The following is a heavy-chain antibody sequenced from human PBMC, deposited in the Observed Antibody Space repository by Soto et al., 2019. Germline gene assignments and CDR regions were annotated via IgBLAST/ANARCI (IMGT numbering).Heavy chain of an antibody. Sequence: GGSLRLSCAASGFTFSSYAMSWVRQAPGKGLEWVSAISANGGSTYYADSVKGRFTISRDNSKNMLYLQMKSLRVDDTAVYYCAKDQSYYYDSSGSRAEYWGQGTLVTVSS. CDR3: AKDQSYYYDSSGSRAEY. V-gene: IGHV3-23*01. J-gene: IGHJ4*02. CDR2: ISANGGST. CDR1: GFTFSSYA. D-gene: IGHD3-22*01.